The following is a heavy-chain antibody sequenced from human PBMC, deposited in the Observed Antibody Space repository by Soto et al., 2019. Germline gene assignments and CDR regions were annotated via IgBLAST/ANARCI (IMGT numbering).Heavy chain of an antibody. CDR1: GGSFSGYY. V-gene: IGHV4-34*01. CDR2: INHSGST. D-gene: IGHD3-22*01. J-gene: IGHJ5*02. Sequence: NPSETLSLTCAVYGGSFSGYYWSWIRQPPGKGLEWIGEINHSGSTNYNPSLKSRVTISVDTSKNQFSLKLSSVTAADTAVYYCARGRRRFRMIVVVITTGDWFDPWGQGTLVTVSS. CDR3: ARGRRRFRMIVVVITTGDWFDP.